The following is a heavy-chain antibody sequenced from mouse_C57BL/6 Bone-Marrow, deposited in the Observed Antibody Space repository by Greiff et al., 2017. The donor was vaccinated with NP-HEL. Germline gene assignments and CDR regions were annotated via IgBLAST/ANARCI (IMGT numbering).Heavy chain of an antibody. CDR1: GYTFTSYG. CDR2: IYPRSGNT. J-gene: IGHJ2*01. Sequence: VQLQQSGAELARPGASVKLSCKASGYTFTSYGISWVKQRTGQGLEWIGEIYPRSGNTYYNEKFKGKATLTADKSSSTAYMELRSLTSEDSAVYFCARVSYYGSSGGYFDYWGQGTTPTVSS. CDR3: ARVSYYGSSGGYFDY. D-gene: IGHD1-1*01. V-gene: IGHV1-81*01.